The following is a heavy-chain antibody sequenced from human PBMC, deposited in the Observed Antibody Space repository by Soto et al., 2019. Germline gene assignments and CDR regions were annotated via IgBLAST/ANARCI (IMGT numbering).Heavy chain of an antibody. V-gene: IGHV1-8*01. J-gene: IGHJ6*02. CDR2: INTNSGNT. CDR1: GYTFTSYD. Sequence: QVQLVQSGAEVKKPGASVKVSCKASGYTFTSYDINWVRQANGQGLEWMGWINTNSGNTGYSQKFQGRITMTRNTSISTAYMVLSSLRSENTAVYYCARERVRGMDVRGQGTTVTVSS. CDR3: ARERVRGMDV.